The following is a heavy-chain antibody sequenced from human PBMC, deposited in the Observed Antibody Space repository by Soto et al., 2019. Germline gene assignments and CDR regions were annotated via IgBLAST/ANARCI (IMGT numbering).Heavy chain of an antibody. D-gene: IGHD3-3*01. CDR2: IYWDDDK. CDR3: AHRVLRTVFGLVTTTAIYFDF. V-gene: IGHV2-5*02. J-gene: IGHJ4*02. CDR1: GFSLTTSGVG. Sequence: QITLNESGPTQVKPRQTLTLTCTFSGFSLTTSGVGVGWIRQSPGKAPEWLALIYWDDDKRYSPSLKSRLTLTKDASKNLVVLTMADLAPADTATYYCAHRVLRTVFGLVTTTAIYFDFWGQGTPVAVSS.